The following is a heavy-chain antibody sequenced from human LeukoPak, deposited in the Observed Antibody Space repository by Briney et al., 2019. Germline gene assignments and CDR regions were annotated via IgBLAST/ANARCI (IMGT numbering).Heavy chain of an antibody. V-gene: IGHV3-23*01. CDR2: ISGSGGST. CDR1: GFTFDDYA. D-gene: IGHD3-10*01. CDR3: AKDWGYYGSGSYYGLDAFDI. J-gene: IGHJ3*02. Sequence: GGSLRLSCAASGFTFDDYAMSWVRQAPGKGLEWVSAISGSGGSTYYADSVKGRFTISRDNSKNTLYLQMNSLRAEDTAVYYCAKDWGYYGSGSYYGLDAFDIWGQGTMVTVSS.